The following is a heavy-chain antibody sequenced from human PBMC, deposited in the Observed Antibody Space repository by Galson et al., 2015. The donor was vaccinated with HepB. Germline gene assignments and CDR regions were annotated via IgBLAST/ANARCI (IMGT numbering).Heavy chain of an antibody. J-gene: IGHJ6*02. D-gene: IGHD6-13*01. Sequence: SLRLSCAASGFTFGDYSMSWVRQAPGKGLEWVGFVRAKVYGGTIEYAASVRGRFTISRDESKSIAYLQMNNLKTEDTAVYYCTRNVVAAGDVYYYGMDVWGQGTTVTVPS. CDR3: TRNVVAAGDVYYYGMDV. CDR1: GFTFGDYS. V-gene: IGHV3-49*04. CDR2: VRAKVYGGTI.